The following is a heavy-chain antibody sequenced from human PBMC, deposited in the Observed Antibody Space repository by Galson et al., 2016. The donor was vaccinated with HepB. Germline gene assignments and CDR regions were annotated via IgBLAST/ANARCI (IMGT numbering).Heavy chain of an antibody. CDR1: GITFSSYS. CDR2: ISSSTSTI. Sequence: SLRLSCAASGITFSSYSMNWVRQAPGKGLEWVSYISSSTSTIYYADSVKGRFTISRDNTKNTLYLQMNSLRAEDTAVYYGASGNHYYYGMDVWGQGTTVTVSS. CDR3: ASGNHYYYGMDV. J-gene: IGHJ6*02. V-gene: IGHV3-48*01.